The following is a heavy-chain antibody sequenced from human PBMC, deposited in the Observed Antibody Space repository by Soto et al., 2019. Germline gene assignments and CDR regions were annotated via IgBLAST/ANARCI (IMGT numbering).Heavy chain of an antibody. CDR2: IIPIFGTA. J-gene: IGHJ4*02. CDR1: GGTFSSYA. V-gene: IGHV1-69*01. D-gene: IGHD5-12*01. Sequence: QVQLVQSGAEVKKPGSSVKVSCKASGGTFSSYAISWVRQAPGQGLEWMGGIIPIFGTANYAQKFQGRVTITADESTSTAYTELSSLRSEDTAVYYCATTGDGYGNSAKADYWGQGTLVTVSS. CDR3: ATTGDGYGNSAKADY.